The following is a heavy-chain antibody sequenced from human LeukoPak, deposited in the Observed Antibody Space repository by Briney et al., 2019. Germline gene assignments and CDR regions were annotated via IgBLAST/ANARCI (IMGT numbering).Heavy chain of an antibody. J-gene: IGHJ4*02. V-gene: IGHV4-39*01. Sequence: SETLSLTCTVSGGSINSSSYYWGWIRQPPGKGLEWIGSIYYSGGTYYSPSLKSRVTISVDTSKNQFSLKLSSVTAADTAVYYCARSADFWSGYPPEPDWGQGTLVTVSS. CDR1: GGSINSSSYY. CDR3: ARSADFWSGYPPEPD. CDR2: IYYSGGT. D-gene: IGHD3-3*01.